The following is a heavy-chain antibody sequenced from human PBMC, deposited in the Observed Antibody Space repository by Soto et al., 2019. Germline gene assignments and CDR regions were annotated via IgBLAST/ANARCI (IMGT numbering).Heavy chain of an antibody. J-gene: IGHJ4*02. CDR3: ACRGGSYYGFDY. D-gene: IGHD1-26*01. V-gene: IGHV4-34*01. CDR2: INHSGST. CDR1: GGSFSGYY. Sequence: PSETLSLTCAVYGGSFSGYYWRWISQPPGKGLEWIGEINHSGSTNYNPSLKSRVTISVDTSKNQFSLNLSSVTAADTAVYYCACRGGSYYGFDYWGQGTLVTVSS.